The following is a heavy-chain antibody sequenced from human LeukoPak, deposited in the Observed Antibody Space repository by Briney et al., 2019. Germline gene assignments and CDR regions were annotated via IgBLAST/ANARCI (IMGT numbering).Heavy chain of an antibody. D-gene: IGHD2-15*01. CDR1: GFTFSTYW. J-gene: IGHJ4*02. CDR2: INTDGSST. CDR3: ARSHGYCSGGTCNAMGY. Sequence: QPGRSLRLSCAASGFTFSTYWMHWVRQAPGKGLAWVSRINTDGSSTNYADSVKGRFTISRDNAKNTLYLQMNSLRAEDTAVYYCARSHGYCSGGTCNAMGYWGQGTLVTVSS. V-gene: IGHV3-74*01.